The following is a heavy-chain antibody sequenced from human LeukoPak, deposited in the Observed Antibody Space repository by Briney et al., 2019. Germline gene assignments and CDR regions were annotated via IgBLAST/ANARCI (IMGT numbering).Heavy chain of an antibody. V-gene: IGHV4-59*01. Sequence: SETLSLTCAVSGGSISSYYWSWIRQPPGKGLEWIGYIYYSGSTNYNPPLKSRVTISADTSKNPFSLKLSSVTAADQVVYYCARVPPLQQLGTYYYYYHGMYVRGPRTTVTVSS. D-gene: IGHD6-6*01. CDR2: IYYSGST. CDR3: ARVPPLQQLGTYYYYYHGMYV. CDR1: GGSISSYY. J-gene: IGHJ6*02.